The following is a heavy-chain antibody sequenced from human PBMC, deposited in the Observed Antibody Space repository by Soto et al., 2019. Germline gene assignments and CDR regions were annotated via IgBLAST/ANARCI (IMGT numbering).Heavy chain of an antibody. CDR3: AREHDYSNYHYYGMDV. V-gene: IGHV1-2*02. D-gene: IGHD4-4*01. CDR1: GYTFTGYY. J-gene: IGHJ6*02. Sequence: GASVKVSCKASGYTFTGYYMHWVRHAPGQGLEWMGWINPNSGGTNYAQKFQGRVTMTRDTSISTAYMELSRLRSDDTAVYYCAREHDYSNYHYYGMDVWGQGTTVTASS. CDR2: INPNSGGT.